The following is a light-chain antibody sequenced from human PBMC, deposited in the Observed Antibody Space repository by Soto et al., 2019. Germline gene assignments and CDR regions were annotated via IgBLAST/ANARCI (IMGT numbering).Light chain of an antibody. J-gene: IGLJ1*01. CDR1: SSDVGGYNY. CDR2: DVS. V-gene: IGLV2-14*01. CDR3: SSYTSSSTLNV. Sequence: QSALTQTASVSGSPGQSITISCTGTSSDVGGYNYVSWYQQHSGKAPKLMIYDVSNRPSGVSNRFSGSKSGNTASLTISGRQAEDEADYYCSSYTSSSTLNVFGTGTKLTVL.